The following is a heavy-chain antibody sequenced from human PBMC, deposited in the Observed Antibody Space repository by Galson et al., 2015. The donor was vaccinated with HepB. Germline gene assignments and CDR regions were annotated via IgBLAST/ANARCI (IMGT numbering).Heavy chain of an antibody. CDR2: VSGSGGST. V-gene: IGHV3-23*01. Sequence: SLRLSCAASGFTFSSYAMSWVRQAPGKGLEWVSAVSGSGGSTYYADSVKGRFTISRDNSKNTLYLQMNSLRAEDTAVYYCAKATDRIAHFDYWGQGTLVTVSS. D-gene: IGHD1-14*01. CDR3: AKATDRIAHFDY. J-gene: IGHJ4*02. CDR1: GFTFSSYA.